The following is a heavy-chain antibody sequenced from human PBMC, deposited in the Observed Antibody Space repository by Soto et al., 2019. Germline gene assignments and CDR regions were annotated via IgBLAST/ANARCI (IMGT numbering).Heavy chain of an antibody. D-gene: IGHD1-20*01. CDR3: ARDHYPGQYNWNAQDAFDI. J-gene: IGHJ3*02. CDR2: ISAYNGNT. V-gene: IGHV1-18*04. CDR1: GYTFTSYG. Sequence: ASVKVSCKASGYTFTSYGISWVRQAPGQGLEWMGWISAYNGNTNYAQKLQGRVTMTTDTSTSTAYMELRSLRSDDTAVYYCARDHYPGQYNWNAQDAFDIWGQGTMVTV.